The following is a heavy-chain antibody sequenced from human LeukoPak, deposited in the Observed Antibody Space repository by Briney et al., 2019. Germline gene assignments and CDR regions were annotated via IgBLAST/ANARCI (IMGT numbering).Heavy chain of an antibody. CDR2: IYPGDSVA. Sequence: KDGESLKISCKGSGYSFANYWIGWVRQMPGKGLEWMAIIYPGDSVARYSPSFQGQVIISVDKSISTAYLQWTSLKASDTAMYFCARESWGSVEDWGQGTMVTVSS. D-gene: IGHD7-27*01. CDR3: ARESWGSVED. CDR1: GYSFANYW. J-gene: IGHJ4*02. V-gene: IGHV5-51*01.